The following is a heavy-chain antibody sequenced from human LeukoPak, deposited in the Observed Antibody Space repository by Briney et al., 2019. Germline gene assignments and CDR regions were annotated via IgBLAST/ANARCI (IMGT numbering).Heavy chain of an antibody. Sequence: ASVKVSCKASGYTFTGYSMHWVRQAPGQGLEGMGWINPNSGGTNYAQKFQGRVTMTRDTSISTAYMELSRLRSDDTAVYYCARVDMDYYGSGSYPLDYWGQGTLVTVSS. CDR1: GYTFTGYS. D-gene: IGHD3-10*01. V-gene: IGHV1-2*02. CDR3: ARVDMDYYGSGSYPLDY. CDR2: INPNSGGT. J-gene: IGHJ4*02.